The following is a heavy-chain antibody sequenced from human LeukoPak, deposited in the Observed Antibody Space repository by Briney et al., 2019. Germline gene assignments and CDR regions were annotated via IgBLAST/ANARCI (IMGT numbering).Heavy chain of an antibody. V-gene: IGHV3-11*01. CDR1: GFTFSAYY. J-gene: IGHJ3*02. D-gene: IGHD3-10*01. CDR3: ARDLSRGDAFDI. CDR2: ISSSGSTQ. Sequence: GGSLRLSCAASGFTFSAYYMNWIRQAPGKGLEWVSYISSSGSTQYYAGSVKGRFTISRDNAKNSLFLEMNSLRAEDTAVYYCARDLSRGDAFDIWGQGTMVTVSS.